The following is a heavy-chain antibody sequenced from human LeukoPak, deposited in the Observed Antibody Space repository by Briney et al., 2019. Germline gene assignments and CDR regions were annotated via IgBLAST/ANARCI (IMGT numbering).Heavy chain of an antibody. Sequence: ASVEVSCKASGYTFTSYGISWVRQAPGQGLEWMGWISAYNGNTNYAQKLQGRITMTTDTSTSTAYMELRSLRSDDTAVYYCARGLDYYDSSGIDAFDIWGQGTMVTVSS. CDR2: ISAYNGNT. J-gene: IGHJ3*02. V-gene: IGHV1-18*01. CDR3: ARGLDYYDSSGIDAFDI. D-gene: IGHD3-22*01. CDR1: GYTFTSYG.